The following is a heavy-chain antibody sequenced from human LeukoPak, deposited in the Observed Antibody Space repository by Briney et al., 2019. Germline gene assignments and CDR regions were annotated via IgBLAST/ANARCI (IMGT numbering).Heavy chain of an antibody. CDR3: AKGLRVVTIYYYYYMDV. V-gene: IGHV3-20*04. Sequence: GGSLRLSCAASGFTFDDYGMSWVRQAPGKGLEWVSGINWNGGSTGYADSVKGRFTISRDNSKNTLYLQMNSLRAEDTAVYYCAKGLRVVTIYYYYYMDVWGKGTTVTVSS. J-gene: IGHJ6*03. D-gene: IGHD3-22*01. CDR1: GFTFDDYG. CDR2: INWNGGST.